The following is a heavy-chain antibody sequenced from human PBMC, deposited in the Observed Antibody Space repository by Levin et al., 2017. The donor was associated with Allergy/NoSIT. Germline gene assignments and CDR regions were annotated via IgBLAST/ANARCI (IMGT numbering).Heavy chain of an antibody. CDR1: GFTFSDHY. CDR3: ARSGSYAAFHY. CDR2: ASNEPNSYTT. Sequence: GGSLRLSCAASGFTFSDHYMDWVRQAPGKGLEWVGRASNEPNSYTTEYGASVNGRFTISRDDSENSLYLQMNSLKTEDTAVYYCARSGSYAAFHYWGQGTLVTVSS. D-gene: IGHD3-10*01. V-gene: IGHV3-72*01. J-gene: IGHJ4*02.